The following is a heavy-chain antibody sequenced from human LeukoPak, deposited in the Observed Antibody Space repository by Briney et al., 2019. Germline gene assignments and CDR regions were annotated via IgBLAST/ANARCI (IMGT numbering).Heavy chain of an antibody. V-gene: IGHV3-21*01. D-gene: IGHD1-26*01. CDR1: GFTFSSYS. CDR2: ISSSSSYI. Sequence: GGSLRLSCAASGFTFSSYSMNWVRQAPGKGLEWVSSISSSSSYIYYADSVKGRFTISRDNAKNSLYLQINSLRAEDTAVYYCARSILTAGSYSGNYFDYWGQGTLVTVSS. CDR3: ARSILTAGSYSGNYFDY. J-gene: IGHJ4*02.